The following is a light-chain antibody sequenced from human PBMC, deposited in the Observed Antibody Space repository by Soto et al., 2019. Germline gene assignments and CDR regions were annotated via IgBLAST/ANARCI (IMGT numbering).Light chain of an antibody. CDR2: EVT. J-gene: IGLJ1*01. CDR1: SSDVGGYDY. CDR3: SSHTSGSTRV. V-gene: IGLV2-14*01. Sequence: QSALTQPASVSGSPGQLIAISCTGTSSDVGGYDYVSWYQQQPDKAPKLMIYEVTKRPSGVSNRFSGSKSGNTASLTISGLQSEDEADYYCSSHTSGSTRVFGTGTKVTVL.